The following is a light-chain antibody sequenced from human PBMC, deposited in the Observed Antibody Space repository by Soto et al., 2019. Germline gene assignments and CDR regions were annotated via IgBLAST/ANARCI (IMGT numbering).Light chain of an antibody. CDR2: AAS. J-gene: IGKJ1*01. CDR3: LQNYRSPWT. CDR1: QAIGND. Sequence: AIQMTQSPSSLSASVGDRVTITCRASQAIGNDLGWYQQIPGKVPKLLIYAASRLHSGVPSKFSGSGSGSDFTLTISSLQPEDFATYYCLQNYRSPWTFGQGTKVELK. V-gene: IGKV1-6*01.